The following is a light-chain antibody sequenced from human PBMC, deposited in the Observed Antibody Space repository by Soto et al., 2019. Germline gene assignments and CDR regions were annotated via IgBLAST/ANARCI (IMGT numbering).Light chain of an antibody. CDR1: QTVNGNY. CDR3: QKYNSWPLT. Sequence: DTVLTQSPGTLSLSPGERATLSCRASQTVNGNYLFWYQQKPGQAPRLLIYGESSRATGIPDRFSGSGSGTELTLTISRLQSEDFAVYYCQKYNSWPLTCGGGTKVDIK. V-gene: IGKV3-20*01. J-gene: IGKJ4*01. CDR2: GES.